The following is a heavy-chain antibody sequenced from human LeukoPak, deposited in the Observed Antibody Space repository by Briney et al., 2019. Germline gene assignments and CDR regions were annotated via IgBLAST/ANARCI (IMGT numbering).Heavy chain of an antibody. Sequence: GGSLRLSCAASGFTVSSNYMSWVRQAPGKGLEWVSVIYSGGSTYYADSVKGRFTISRDNSKNTLYLQMNSLRAEDTAVYYCASTILAYSVLAFDIWGQGTMVTVSS. J-gene: IGHJ3*02. CDR1: GFTVSSNY. V-gene: IGHV3-66*02. CDR2: IYSGGST. D-gene: IGHD2-21*01. CDR3: ASTILAYSVLAFDI.